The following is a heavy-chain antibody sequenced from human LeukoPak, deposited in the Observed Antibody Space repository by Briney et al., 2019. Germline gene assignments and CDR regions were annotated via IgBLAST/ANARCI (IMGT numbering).Heavy chain of an antibody. CDR2: INYGGNT. D-gene: IGHD5-18*01. V-gene: IGHV4-39*01. Sequence: SETLSLTCTVSGGSISSSAYHWGWIRQPPGKGLEWIGTINYGGNTYYNLSLKSRVIIFLDTSKNQSSLKLSSVTAADTAVYYCARVYSIYWYFDLWGRGTLVTVSS. CDR1: GGSISSSAYH. CDR3: ARVYSIYWYFDL. J-gene: IGHJ2*01.